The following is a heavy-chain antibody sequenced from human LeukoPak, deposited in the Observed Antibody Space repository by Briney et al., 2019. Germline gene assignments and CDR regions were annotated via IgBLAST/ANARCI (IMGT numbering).Heavy chain of an antibody. CDR1: GFTFDDYA. D-gene: IGHD1-26*01. J-gene: IGHJ6*01. V-gene: IGHV3-9*01. Sequence: GGSLRLSCAASGFTFDDYAMHWVRQAPGKGLEWVSGISWNSGSIGHADSVKGRFTISRDNSKNTLYLEMNSLRAEDTAIYYCAKMKGHPLPKYYMDVWGQGTTVTVSS. CDR3: AKMKGHPLPKYYMDV. CDR2: ISWNSGSI.